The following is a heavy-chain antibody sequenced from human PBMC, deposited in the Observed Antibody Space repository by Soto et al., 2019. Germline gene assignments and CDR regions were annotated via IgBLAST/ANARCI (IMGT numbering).Heavy chain of an antibody. CDR1: GFSFSRFA. D-gene: IGHD3-10*02. Sequence: QVQLVESGGGVVQPGRSLRLSCAGSGFSFSRFAIHWVRQAPGKGLEWVAVITYDGSNQYYADSVKGRFTVSRDNSTSTVYLQMNSLRSEDTAVYYWARLFGGYDENHDDEFDIWGRGTMVPVSS. CDR3: ARLFGGYDENHDDEFDI. V-gene: IGHV3-30-3*01. CDR2: ITYDGSNQ. J-gene: IGHJ3*02.